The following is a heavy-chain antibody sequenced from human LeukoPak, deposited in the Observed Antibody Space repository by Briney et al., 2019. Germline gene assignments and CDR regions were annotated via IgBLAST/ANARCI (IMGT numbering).Heavy chain of an antibody. J-gene: IGHJ5*02. CDR2: IKQDGTKI. V-gene: IGHV3-7*03. CDR3: ATRSSTGEQQLVDYWFDP. D-gene: IGHD6-13*01. Sequence: PGGSLRLSCAASGFTFNTYWMSWVRQAPGKGLEWVANIKQDGTKIYYVDSVKGRFTISRDNAKNSLYLQMNSLRAEDTAVYYCATRSSTGEQQLVDYWFDPWGQGTLVTVSS. CDR1: GFTFNTYW.